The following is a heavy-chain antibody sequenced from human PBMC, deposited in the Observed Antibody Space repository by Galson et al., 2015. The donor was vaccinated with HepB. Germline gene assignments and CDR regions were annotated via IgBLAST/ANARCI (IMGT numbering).Heavy chain of an antibody. D-gene: IGHD3-3*01. CDR3: VKDQWGFLEWLLYQGWFDP. CDR2: TSSNGGST. J-gene: IGHJ5*02. Sequence: SLRLSCAASGFTFSSYAMHWVRQAPGKGLEYVSATSSNGGSTYYADSVKGRFTISRDNSKNTLYLQMSSLRAEDTAVYYCVKDQWGFLEWLLYQGWFDPWGQGTLVTVSS. V-gene: IGHV3-64D*06. CDR1: GFTFSSYA.